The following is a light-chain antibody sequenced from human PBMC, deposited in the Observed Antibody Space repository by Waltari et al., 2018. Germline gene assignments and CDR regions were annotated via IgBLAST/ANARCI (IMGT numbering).Light chain of an antibody. CDR1: SSDAGGYNY. V-gene: IGLV2-14*01. J-gene: IGLJ1*01. Sequence: QSALTQHASVSGSPGPSITISCTGTSSDAGGYNYVSWYQQHPGKAPKLMIYEVSNRPSGVSNRFSGSKSGNTASLTISGLQAEDEADYYCSSYTSSSTLGVFGTGTKVTVL. CDR3: SSYTSSSTLGV. CDR2: EVS.